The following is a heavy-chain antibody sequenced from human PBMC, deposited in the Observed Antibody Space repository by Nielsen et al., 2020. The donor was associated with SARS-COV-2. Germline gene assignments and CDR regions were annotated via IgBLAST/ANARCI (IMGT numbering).Heavy chain of an antibody. CDR1: GGSISSYY. J-gene: IGHJ6*02. D-gene: IGHD3-3*01. V-gene: IGHV4-59*08. Sequence: SETLSLTCTVSGGSISSYYWSWIRQPPGKGLEWIGYIYYSGSTNYNTSLKSRVTISVDTSKNQFSLKLSSVTAADTAVYYCARTITIFGVVIRGSMDVWGQGTTVTVSS. CDR3: ARTITIFGVVIRGSMDV. CDR2: IYYSGST.